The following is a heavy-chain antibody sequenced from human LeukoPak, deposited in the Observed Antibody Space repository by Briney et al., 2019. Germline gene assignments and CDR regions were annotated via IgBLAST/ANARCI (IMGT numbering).Heavy chain of an antibody. CDR1: GFSLGNFQ. CDR3: MRDYMGWFDP. CDR2: ISLDGSTE. D-gene: IGHD3-10*01. Sequence: GESLRLSCVASGFSLGNFQMYWVRQAPGKGLEWVSIISLDGSTEFYADSVKGRLTISRDTASNTMHLEMNNLRIEDTAVYYCMRDYMGWFDPWGQGSLVTVSS. V-gene: IGHV3-30*19. J-gene: IGHJ5*02.